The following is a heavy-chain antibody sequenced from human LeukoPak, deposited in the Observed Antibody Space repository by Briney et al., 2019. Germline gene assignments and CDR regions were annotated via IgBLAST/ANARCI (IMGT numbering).Heavy chain of an antibody. V-gene: IGHV4-30-4*01. CDR1: GASLSSGAYH. CDR2: WTGYSGNT. J-gene: IGHJ4*02. Sequence: SETLSLTCTVSGASLSSGAYHWSWIRQAPGKGLEWIGQWTGYSGNTDYNPSLKSRATISLDTSKNQFSLRLNSVTTADTAVYFCATYYAGRGGSGYWGQGTLVTVSS. CDR3: ATYYAGRGGSGY. D-gene: IGHD3-10*01.